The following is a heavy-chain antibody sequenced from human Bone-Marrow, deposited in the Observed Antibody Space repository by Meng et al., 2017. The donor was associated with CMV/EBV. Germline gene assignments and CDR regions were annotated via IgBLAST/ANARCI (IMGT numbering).Heavy chain of an antibody. CDR2: ISVYNGNT. J-gene: IGHJ5*02. V-gene: IGHV1-18*01. D-gene: IGHD6-6*01. CDR1: GYMCNTYG. Sequence: QVPLVQCGAEVKNPGALVKVSCKASGYMCNTYGISWVRQAPGQGLEWMGWISVYNGNTKYAQTVQGRVTMTTDTSTSTVYMELTSLRSDDTAVYYCARDKIAVRPGWFDPWGQGTLVTVSS. CDR3: ARDKIAVRPGWFDP.